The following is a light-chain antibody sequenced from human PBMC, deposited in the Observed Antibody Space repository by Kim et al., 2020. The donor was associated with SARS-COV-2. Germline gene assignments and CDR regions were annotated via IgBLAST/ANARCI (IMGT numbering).Light chain of an antibody. Sequence: QTVVTQEPSFSVSPGGTFTLTCALNSGSVSANHHASWYQQTPGQAPRTLIYNTNTRSSGVPDRFSGSILGNKAALTITGAQADDESDYYCLLDMGRGFWVFGGGTQLTVL. V-gene: IGLV8-61*01. CDR3: LLDMGRGFWV. CDR2: NTN. CDR1: SGSVSANHH. J-gene: IGLJ3*02.